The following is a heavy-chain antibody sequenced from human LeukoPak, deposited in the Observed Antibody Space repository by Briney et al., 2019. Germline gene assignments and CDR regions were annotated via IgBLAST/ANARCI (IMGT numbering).Heavy chain of an antibody. D-gene: IGHD6-13*01. J-gene: IGHJ6*03. Sequence: SETLSLTCAVYGGSFSGYYWSWIRQPPGKGLEWIGEINHSGSTNYNPSLKSRVTISVDTSKNQFSLKLSSVTAADTAVYYCARGHSSSRGGPVRNYYYYMDVWGKGTTVTVSS. CDR2: INHSGST. V-gene: IGHV4-34*01. CDR3: ARGHSSSRGGPVRNYYYYMDV. CDR1: GGSFSGYY.